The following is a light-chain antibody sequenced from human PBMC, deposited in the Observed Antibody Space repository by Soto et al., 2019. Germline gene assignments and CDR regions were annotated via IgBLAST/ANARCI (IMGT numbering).Light chain of an antibody. CDR2: EVT. J-gene: IGLJ1*01. CDR3: ISYTGSSTSSV. CDR1: RSDVGSYNH. V-gene: IGLV2-14*01. Sequence: QSVLTQPASVSGSPGQSITISCSGTRSDVGSYNHVAWYQQFPGKTPKLIIYEVTYRPSGVSHRFSASKSGNTASLTISGLQAEDEADYYCISYTGSSTSSVLGTGTKAT.